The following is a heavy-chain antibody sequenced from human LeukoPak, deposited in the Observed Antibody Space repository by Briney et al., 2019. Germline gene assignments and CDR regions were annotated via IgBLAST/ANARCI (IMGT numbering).Heavy chain of an antibody. CDR1: GFTFSSDA. Sequence: GGSLRLYCAASGFTFSSDAMSWVRQAPGKGLEWVSAISGSGGSTYYAASVKGRFTICRDNSKNTMYLEMNSLRDEDTAVYYCAKVENYYDSSGYTDNWGQGTLVTVSP. J-gene: IGHJ4*02. D-gene: IGHD3-22*01. CDR3: AKVENYYDSSGYTDN. CDR2: ISGSGGST. V-gene: IGHV3-23*01.